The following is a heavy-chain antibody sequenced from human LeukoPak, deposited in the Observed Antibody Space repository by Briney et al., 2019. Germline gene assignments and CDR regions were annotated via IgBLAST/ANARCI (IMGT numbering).Heavy chain of an antibody. CDR3: ARAMVRGVTATGFDY. CDR1: GYTFTSYG. D-gene: IGHD3-10*01. V-gene: IGHV1-18*01. CDR2: ISAYNGNT. Sequence: GASVKVSCKASGYTFTSYGISWVRQAPGQGLEWMGWISAYNGNTNYAQKLQGRVTMTTDTSTSTAYMELRSLRSDDTAVYYCARAMVRGVTATGFDYWGQGTLVTVSS. J-gene: IGHJ4*02.